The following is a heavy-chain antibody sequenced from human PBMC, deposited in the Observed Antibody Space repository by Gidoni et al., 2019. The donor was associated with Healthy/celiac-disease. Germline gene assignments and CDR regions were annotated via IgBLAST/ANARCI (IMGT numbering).Heavy chain of an antibody. J-gene: IGHJ3*02. D-gene: IGHD6-19*01. CDR2: IYYSGST. CDR3: ARRRIAVAGTGSNAFDI. CDR1: GGSISSSSYY. V-gene: IGHV4-39*01. Sequence: QLQLHESGPGLVKPSETLSLPCTVSGGSISSSSYYWGWIRQPPGKWLELIGCIYYSGSTYYNPSLKRRVTISVYTSKNQFSLKLSSVTAADTAVYYCARRRIAVAGTGSNAFDIWGQGTMVTVSS.